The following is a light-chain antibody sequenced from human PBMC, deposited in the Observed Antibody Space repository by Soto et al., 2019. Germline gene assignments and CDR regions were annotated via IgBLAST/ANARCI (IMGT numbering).Light chain of an antibody. V-gene: IGKV1-5*01. J-gene: IGKJ2*01. CDR2: DAS. CDR1: QSISSW. CDR3: QQYNSYSPT. Sequence: DIQMTQSPSTLSASAGDRVTITCRASQSISSWLAWYQQKSGKAPKLLIYDASSLESGVPSRFSGSGSGTEFTLTISSLQPDDFATYYCQQYNSYSPTFGQGTKLEIK.